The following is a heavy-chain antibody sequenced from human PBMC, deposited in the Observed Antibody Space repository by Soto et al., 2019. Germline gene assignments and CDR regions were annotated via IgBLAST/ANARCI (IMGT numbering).Heavy chain of an antibody. CDR3: ARDAPHSSSVVVVAAITGTYFDY. J-gene: IGHJ4*02. D-gene: IGHD2-15*01. Sequence: PGGSLRLSCAASGFTFSSYAMHWVRQAPGKGLEWVAVISYDGSNKYYADSVKGRFTISRDNSKNTLYLQMNSLRAEDTAVYYCARDAPHSSSVVVVAAITGTYFDYWGQGTLVTVSS. CDR2: ISYDGSNK. V-gene: IGHV3-30-3*01. CDR1: GFTFSSYA.